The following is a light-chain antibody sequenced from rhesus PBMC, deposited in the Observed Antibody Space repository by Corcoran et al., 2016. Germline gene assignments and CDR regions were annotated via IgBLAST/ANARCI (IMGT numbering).Light chain of an antibody. CDR2: KAS. J-gene: IGKJ2*01. Sequence: DIKMTQSPSSLSASVGDTVTITCRASQSISSWLDWYQQKPGKAPKLLIYKASSLQSGVPSRFSGSGSWTDFTLTISSLQPEDFATYYCLQYSSSPYSFGQGTKVEIK. CDR1: QSISSW. CDR3: LQYSSSPYS. V-gene: IGKV1-22*01.